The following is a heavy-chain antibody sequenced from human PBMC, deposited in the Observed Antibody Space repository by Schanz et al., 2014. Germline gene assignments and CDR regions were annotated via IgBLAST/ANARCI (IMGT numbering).Heavy chain of an antibody. Sequence: QVQLVQSGAEVKKPGASVRVSCKASGYTFTTYAMSWVRQAPGQGLEWVGWISVYTGNTKYGQKGQGRVTMTADTSTKTAYMELRSLRSDDTAVYYCARSAGRDFWSGYYTRFDYWGQGTLVTVSS. CDR2: ISVYTGNT. J-gene: IGHJ4*02. D-gene: IGHD3-3*01. V-gene: IGHV1-18*01. CDR3: ARSAGRDFWSGYYTRFDY. CDR1: GYTFTTYA.